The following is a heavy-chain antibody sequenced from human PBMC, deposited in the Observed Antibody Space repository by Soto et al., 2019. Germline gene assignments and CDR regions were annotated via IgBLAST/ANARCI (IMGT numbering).Heavy chain of an antibody. CDR2: IRGFSPYT. V-gene: IGHV3-21*01. D-gene: IGHD3-10*01. J-gene: IGHJ6*02. CDR1: GFTFRTYT. CDR3: ARDRGYDAHDYYYNAMDV. Sequence: EVQLVESGGGLVKPGGSLRLSCISSGFTFRTYTMNWVRQAPGKGLEWVSGIRGFSPYTFYAESVKGRFTISRDTAKKSLYQQMNSMRAEDTAVYYCARDRGYDAHDYYYNAMDVWGQGTTVTVSS.